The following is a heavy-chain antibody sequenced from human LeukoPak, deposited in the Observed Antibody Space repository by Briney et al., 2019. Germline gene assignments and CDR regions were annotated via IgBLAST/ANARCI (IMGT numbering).Heavy chain of an antibody. D-gene: IGHD3-9*01. V-gene: IGHV3-23*01. CDR2: ISGSGGST. CDR3: AKRGLRCFDWLPYYFDY. Sequence: GGSLRLSCAASGFTFSSYAMSWVRQAPGKGLEWVSAISGSGGSTYYADSVKGRFTISRDNSKNTLYLQMNSLRAEDTAVYYCAKRGLRCFDWLPYYFDYWGQGTLVTVSS. CDR1: GFTFSSYA. J-gene: IGHJ4*02.